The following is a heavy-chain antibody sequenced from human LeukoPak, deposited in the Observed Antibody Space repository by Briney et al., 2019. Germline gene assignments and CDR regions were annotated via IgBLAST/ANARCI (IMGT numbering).Heavy chain of an antibody. Sequence: PGRSLRLSCAASGFTFSGYAMHWVRQAPGKGLEWGAVISYDGTNTYYAGSVKGRFTISRDNSKNTLYLQMDSLRAEDTAVYYCASPVEMAPIAPPWGAFDIWGQGTIVTVSS. CDR3: ASPVEMAPIAPPWGAFDI. D-gene: IGHD5-24*01. CDR2: ISYDGTNT. CDR1: GFTFSGYA. J-gene: IGHJ3*02. V-gene: IGHV3-30-3*01.